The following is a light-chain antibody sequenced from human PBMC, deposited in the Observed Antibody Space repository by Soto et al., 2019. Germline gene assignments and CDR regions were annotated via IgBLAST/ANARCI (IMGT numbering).Light chain of an antibody. V-gene: IGLV2-14*01. Sequence: QSALTQPASVSGSPGQSITISCTGTSSDVGGYTYVSWYQQHPGKAPKLMIYDVSNRPSGVSNRFSVSKSGNTASLTISGLQAEDEADYYCSSYTSSSTLVFGGGTKLTVL. J-gene: IGLJ2*01. CDR1: SSDVGGYTY. CDR2: DVS. CDR3: SSYTSSSTLV.